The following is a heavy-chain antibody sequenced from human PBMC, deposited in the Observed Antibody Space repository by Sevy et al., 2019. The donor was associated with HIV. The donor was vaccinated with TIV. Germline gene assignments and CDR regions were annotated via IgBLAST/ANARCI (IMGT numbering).Heavy chain of an antibody. CDR1: VFTFSDYF. V-gene: IGHV3-7*01. D-gene: IGHD2-21*01. J-gene: IGHJ5*02. CDR3: ARELWPGDH. Sequence: GGSLRLSCAASVFTFSDYFKGWVRQAPGRGLEWVANINQDGSQKNYVDSVKGRFTISRDNAKNSLYLQMNRLRVDDTAVYYCARELWPGDHWGQGTLVTVSS. CDR2: INQDGSQK.